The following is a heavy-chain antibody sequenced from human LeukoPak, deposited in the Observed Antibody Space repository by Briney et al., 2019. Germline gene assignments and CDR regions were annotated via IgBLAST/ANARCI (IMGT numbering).Heavy chain of an antibody. CDR1: GYTFTGYY. Sequence: ASVKVSCKASGYTFTGYYMHWVRQAPGQGLEWMGRINPNSGGANYAQKFQGRVTMTRDTSISTAYMELSRLRSDDTALYYCASTLWFGELRFDYWGQGTLVTVSS. D-gene: IGHD3-10*01. CDR3: ASTLWFGELRFDY. V-gene: IGHV1-2*06. CDR2: INPNSGGA. J-gene: IGHJ4*02.